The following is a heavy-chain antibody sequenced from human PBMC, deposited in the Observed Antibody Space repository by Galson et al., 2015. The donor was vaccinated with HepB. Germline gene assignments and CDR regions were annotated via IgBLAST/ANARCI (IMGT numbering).Heavy chain of an antibody. CDR1: GYTFTAYF. J-gene: IGHJ6*03. CDR3: ASDGTGSENYHMDV. CDR2: INPNSGVT. D-gene: IGHD2-8*02. V-gene: IGHV1-2*06. Sequence: SVKVSCKASGYTFTAYFMHWVRQAPGQGLEWMGRINPNSGVTRFAQNFQGRVTMTRETTSSTAYMVLSSLRPDDTAVYYCASDGTGSENYHMDVWGKGTKVTVSS.